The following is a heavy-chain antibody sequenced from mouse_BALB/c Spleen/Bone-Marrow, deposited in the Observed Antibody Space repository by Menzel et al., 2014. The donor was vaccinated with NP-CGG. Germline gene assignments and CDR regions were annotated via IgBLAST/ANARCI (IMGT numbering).Heavy chain of an antibody. Sequence: EVQLQESGPGLVKPSQSLSLTCTVTGYSITSDYAWNWIRQFPGNRLEWLGYISYSGSINYNPSLKSRISITRDTSKNQFFLQLNSVTTEDTATYYCARDDYEGDAMDYWGQGTSVTVSS. V-gene: IGHV3-2*02. D-gene: IGHD2-4*01. CDR2: ISYSGSI. CDR3: ARDDYEGDAMDY. J-gene: IGHJ4*01. CDR1: GYSITSDYA.